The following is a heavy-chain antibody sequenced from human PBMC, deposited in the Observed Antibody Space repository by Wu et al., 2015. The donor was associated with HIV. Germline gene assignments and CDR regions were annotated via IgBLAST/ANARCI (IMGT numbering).Heavy chain of an antibody. D-gene: IGHD2-15*01. V-gene: IGHV1-69*05. Sequence: QVQLVQSGAEVKKPGASVKVSCKASGYTFTSYAISWVRQAPGQGLEWMGGITPISVTPKYAQKFQARVTISTDESTRTAYMELISLKSGDTAVYYCARRLILAGSAFDIWGQGTLVTVSS. CDR2: ITPISVTP. CDR3: ARRLILAGSAFDI. CDR1: GYTFTSYA. J-gene: IGHJ3*02.